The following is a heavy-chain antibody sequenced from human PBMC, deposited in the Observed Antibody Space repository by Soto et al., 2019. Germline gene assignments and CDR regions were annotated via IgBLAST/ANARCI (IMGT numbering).Heavy chain of an antibody. CDR1: GFTFSSYA. CDR3: ARDVVGTVVSAEYFQH. V-gene: IGHV3-30-3*01. J-gene: IGHJ1*01. Sequence: QVQLVESGGGVVQPGRSLRLSCAASGFTFSSYAMHWVRQAPGKGLEWVAVISYDGSNKYYADSVKGRFTISRDNSKNTLYLQMNSLRAEDTAVYYCARDVVGTVVSAEYFQHWGQGTLVTVSS. D-gene: IGHD5-12*01. CDR2: ISYDGSNK.